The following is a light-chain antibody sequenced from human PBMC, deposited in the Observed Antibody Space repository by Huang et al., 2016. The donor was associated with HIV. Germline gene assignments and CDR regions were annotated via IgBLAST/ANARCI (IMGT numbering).Light chain of an antibody. CDR2: WAS. J-gene: IGKJ1*01. V-gene: IGKV4-1*01. Sequence: DIVVTQSPDSLALSLGGRAAINCTASQRVLKTSNNKNCLSWYQLQPGQPPKLLIYWASTRESGVPDRFSGSGSGTHFTLTIASLQAEDVAVYYCHQYYDTPQTFGQGTKVEVK. CDR3: HQYYDTPQT. CDR1: QRVLKTSNNKNC.